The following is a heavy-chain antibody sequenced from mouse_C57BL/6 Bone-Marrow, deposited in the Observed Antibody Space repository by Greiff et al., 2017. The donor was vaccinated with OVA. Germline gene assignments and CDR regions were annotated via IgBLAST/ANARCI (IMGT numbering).Heavy chain of an antibody. CDR3: ARLDYYGSPYYYAMDY. CDR1: GFTFSDYY. CDR2: ISNGGGST. Sequence: DVKLVESGGGLVQPGGSLKLSCAASGFTFSDYYMYWVRQTPEKRLEWVAYISNGGGSTYYPDTVKGRFTISRDNAKNTLYLQMSRLKSEDTAMYYCARLDYYGSPYYYAMDYWGQGTSVTVSS. D-gene: IGHD1-1*01. V-gene: IGHV5-12*01. J-gene: IGHJ4*01.